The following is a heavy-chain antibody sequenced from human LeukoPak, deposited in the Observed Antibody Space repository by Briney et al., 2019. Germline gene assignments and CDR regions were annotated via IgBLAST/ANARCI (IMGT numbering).Heavy chain of an antibody. CDR2: INPSGGST. Sequence: GASVKVSCKASGYTFTSYYMHWVRQAPGQGLEWMGIINPSGGSTSYAQKFQGRVTMTRDMSTSTVYMELSSLRSEDTAVYYCARDRSRGYYYYYMDVWGKGTTVTVSS. D-gene: IGHD2-2*01. V-gene: IGHV1-46*01. J-gene: IGHJ6*03. CDR3: ARDRSRGYYYYYMDV. CDR1: GYTFTSYY.